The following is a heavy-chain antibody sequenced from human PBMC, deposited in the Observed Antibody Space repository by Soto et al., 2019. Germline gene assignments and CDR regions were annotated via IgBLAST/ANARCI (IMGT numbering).Heavy chain of an antibody. CDR1: GFTFDYYW. D-gene: IGHD3-10*01. J-gene: IGHJ3*01. CDR2: VHSGGTTT. Sequence: EVQLVESGGGLVQPGASLRLSCAASGFTFDYYWMHWVRQAPGKGLVWVSRVHSGGTTTTYADSVKGLFTISRDNARNTVSLQMSSLRAEDTAIYYCARGDRGGFDLWGHGTMVTVSS. V-gene: IGHV3-74*01. CDR3: ARGDRGGFDL.